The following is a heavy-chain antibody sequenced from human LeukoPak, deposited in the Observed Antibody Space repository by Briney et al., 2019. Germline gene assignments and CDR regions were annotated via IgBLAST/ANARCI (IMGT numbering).Heavy chain of an antibody. V-gene: IGHV3-21*01. D-gene: IGHD3-22*01. CDR3: ARAHNPYYYDSSVNYMDV. CDR1: GFTFSSYS. Sequence: GGSLRLSCAASGFTFSSYSMNWVRQAPGKGLEWVSSISSSSSYIYYADSVKGRFTISRDNAKNSLYLQMNSLRAEDTAVYYCARAHNPYYYDSSVNYMDVWGKGTTVTVSS. CDR2: ISSSSSYI. J-gene: IGHJ6*03.